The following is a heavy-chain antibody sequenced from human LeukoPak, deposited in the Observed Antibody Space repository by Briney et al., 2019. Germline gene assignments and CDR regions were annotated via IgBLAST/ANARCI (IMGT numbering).Heavy chain of an antibody. V-gene: IGHV1-18*01. J-gene: IGHJ5*02. CDR3: ARDGTRAYNWFDP. CDR1: GYTFTSYG. CDR2: ISAYNGNT. Sequence: ASVKVSCKASGYTFTSYGISWVRQAPGQGLEWMGWISAYNGNTNQAQKFQGRVTMTTDTSTTTAYMELRSLRSDDTAVYYCARDGTRAYNWFDPWGQGTLVTVSS. D-gene: IGHD1-26*01.